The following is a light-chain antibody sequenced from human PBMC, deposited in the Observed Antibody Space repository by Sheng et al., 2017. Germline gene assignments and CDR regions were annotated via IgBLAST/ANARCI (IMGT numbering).Light chain of an antibody. CDR2: AND. J-gene: IGLJ2*01. CDR1: SSNLGAGYK. V-gene: IGLV1-40*01. CDR3: QSYDNGLSGLV. Sequence: QSVLTQPPSVSGVPGQRVTISCTGSSSNLGAGYKVHWYQLLPEKGPKLVIYANDIRPSGVPNRFSGSKSDTAAALAITGLQSEDEADYYCQSYDNGLSGLVFGGGTKVTVL.